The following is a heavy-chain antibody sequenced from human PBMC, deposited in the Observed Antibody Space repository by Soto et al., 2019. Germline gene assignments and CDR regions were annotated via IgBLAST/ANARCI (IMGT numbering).Heavy chain of an antibody. CDR2: IYYSGST. CDR1: GGSISSGDYY. D-gene: IGHD3-10*01. V-gene: IGHV4-30-4*01. Sequence: QVQLQESGPGLVKPSQTLSLTCTVSGGSISSGDYYWSWIRQPPGKGLEWIGYIYYSGSTYYNPSLKSRVTVSVDTSKNRFSLKLSSVTAADTAVYYCARVWFGESRYFDYWGQGTLVTVSS. J-gene: IGHJ4*02. CDR3: ARVWFGESRYFDY.